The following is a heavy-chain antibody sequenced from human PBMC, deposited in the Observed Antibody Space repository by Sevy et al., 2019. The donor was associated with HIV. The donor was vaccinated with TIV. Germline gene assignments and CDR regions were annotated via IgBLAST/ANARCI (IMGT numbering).Heavy chain of an antibody. CDR1: GFSLTTSD. CDR3: SRRRKTTEEGLEELYYYYVLDV. CDR2: VRNDGSNK. Sequence: GGSLRLSCAASGFSLTTSDMHWVRQAPGKGLEWVAYVRNDGSNKYYADSVRDRFTISRDSPKNTLYLQMKSLRDEDTAVEYCSRRRKTTEEGLEELYYYYVLDVWGQWTTVTVSS. J-gene: IGHJ6*02. D-gene: IGHD1-26*01. V-gene: IGHV3-30*02.